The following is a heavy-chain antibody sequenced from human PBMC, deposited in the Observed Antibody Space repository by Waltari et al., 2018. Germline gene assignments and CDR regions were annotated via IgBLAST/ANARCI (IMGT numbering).Heavy chain of an antibody. J-gene: IGHJ6*02. Sequence: QVHLQESGPGQVKPSETLSPTCDVFSGSIRRRYWRWLRRPPGKGLGWIGYIYYKGATNYNPSLMSRVTISVDTAKNQFSLKLSSVTAADTAVYYCARDRVVPADEPDYYGLDVWGQGTTVTVSS. V-gene: IGHV4-59*11. CDR3: ARDRVVPADEPDYYGLDV. D-gene: IGHD2-2*01. CDR2: IYYKGAT. CDR1: SGSIRRRY.